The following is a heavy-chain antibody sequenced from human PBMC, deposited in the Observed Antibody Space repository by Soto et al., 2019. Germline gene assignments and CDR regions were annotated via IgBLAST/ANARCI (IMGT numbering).Heavy chain of an antibody. CDR3: AKGGSGGSRYYYYYYMDV. CDR1: GFTFSSYG. D-gene: IGHD2-15*01. V-gene: IGHV3-30*18. J-gene: IGHJ6*03. Sequence: QVQLVESGGGVVQPGRSLRLSCAASGFTFSSYGMHWVRQAPGKGLEWVAVISYDGSNKYYADSVKGRFTISRDNSKNTLYLQMNSLRAEDTAVYYCAKGGSGGSRYYYYYYMDVWGKGTTVTVSS. CDR2: ISYDGSNK.